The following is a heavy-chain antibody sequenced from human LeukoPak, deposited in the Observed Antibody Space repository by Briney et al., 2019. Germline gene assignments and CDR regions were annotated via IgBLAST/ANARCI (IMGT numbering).Heavy chain of an antibody. D-gene: IGHD3-22*01. CDR3: AKWSYYDSSGLNY. J-gene: IGHJ4*02. CDR2: ISYDGNNK. CDR1: GFTFSSHA. V-gene: IGHV3-30-3*02. Sequence: AGGSLRLSCAASGFTFSSHAMHWVRQAPGKGLEWVAIISYDGNNKYYADSVKGRFIISRDNSKNTLYLQMNSLRAEDTAVYYCAKWSYYDSSGLNYWGQGTLVTVSS.